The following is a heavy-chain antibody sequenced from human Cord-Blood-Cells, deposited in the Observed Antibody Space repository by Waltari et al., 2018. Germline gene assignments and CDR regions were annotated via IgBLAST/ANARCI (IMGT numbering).Heavy chain of an antibody. Sequence: QVQLQQWGAGLLKPSETLSLTCAVYGGSLSGYYWSWIRQSPGKGLEWIGEINHSGSTNYNPSLKSRVTISVDTSKNQFSLKLSSVTAADTAVYYCARSSSGWLLDYWGQGTLVTVSS. J-gene: IGHJ4*02. V-gene: IGHV4-34*01. CDR3: ARSSSGWLLDY. D-gene: IGHD6-19*01. CDR1: GGSLSGYY. CDR2: INHSGST.